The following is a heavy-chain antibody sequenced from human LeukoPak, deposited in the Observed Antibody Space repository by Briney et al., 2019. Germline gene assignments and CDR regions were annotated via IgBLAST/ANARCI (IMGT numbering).Heavy chain of an antibody. J-gene: IGHJ6*02. D-gene: IGHD3-22*01. CDR1: GYTFTGYY. CDR2: INPNSGGT. Sequence: ASVKVSCKASGYTFTGYYMHWVRQAPGQGLEWMGWINPNSGGTNYAQKFQGRVTMTRDTSISTAYMELSRLRSDDTAMYYCARLEYYDSSGLLPYGMDVWGQGTTVTVSS. CDR3: ARLEYYDSSGLLPYGMDV. V-gene: IGHV1-2*02.